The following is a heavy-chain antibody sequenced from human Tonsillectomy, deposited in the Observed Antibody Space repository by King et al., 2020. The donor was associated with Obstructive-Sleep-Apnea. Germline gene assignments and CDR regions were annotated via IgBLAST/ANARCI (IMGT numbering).Heavy chain of an antibody. CDR1: GYTFTSYY. D-gene: IGHD3-22*01. Sequence: VQLVESGAEVKKPGASVKVSCKASGYTFTSYYMHWVRQAPGQGLEWMGIINPSGGSTSYAQKFQGRVTMTRDTSTSTVYMELSSLRSEDTAVYYCARDHRKYYDSSGTTGIWVWGKMATVSA. CDR3: ARDHRKYYDSSGTTGI. CDR2: INPSGGST. J-gene: IGHJ3*02. V-gene: IGHV1-46*03.